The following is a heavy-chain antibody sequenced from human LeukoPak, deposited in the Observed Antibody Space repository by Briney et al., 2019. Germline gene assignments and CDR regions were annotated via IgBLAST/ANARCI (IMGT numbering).Heavy chain of an antibody. CDR2: FDPEDGET. CDR3: ARAPILYCGGDCYKAGLFDAFDI. J-gene: IGHJ3*02. Sequence: ASVKVSCKVSGYTLTELSMHWVRQAPGKGLEWMGGFDPEDGETIYAQKFQGRVTITADESTSTAYMELSSLRSEDTAVYYCARAPILYCGGDCYKAGLFDAFDIWGQGTMVTVSS. V-gene: IGHV1-24*01. D-gene: IGHD2-21*01. CDR1: GYTLTELS.